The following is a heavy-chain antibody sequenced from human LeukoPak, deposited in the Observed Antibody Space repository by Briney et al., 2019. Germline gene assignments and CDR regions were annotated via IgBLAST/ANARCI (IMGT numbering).Heavy chain of an antibody. Sequence: GGSLRLSCAASGFTVSSNYMSWVRQAPGKGLEWVSVIYSGGSTYYADSVKGRFTISRDNSKNTLYLQMNSLRAEDTAVYYCARAPVPHAFDIWGQGTMVTVSS. CDR2: IYSGGST. CDR1: GFTVSSNY. CDR3: ARAPVPHAFDI. J-gene: IGHJ3*02. D-gene: IGHD1-1*01. V-gene: IGHV3-66*01.